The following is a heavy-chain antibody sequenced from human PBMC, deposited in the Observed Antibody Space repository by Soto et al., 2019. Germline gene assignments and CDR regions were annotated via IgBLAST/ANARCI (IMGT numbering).Heavy chain of an antibody. Sequence: GGSLRLSCAASGFTFSSYGMHWVRQAPGKGLEWVAVIWYDGSNKYYADSVKGRFTISRDNSKNTLYLQMNSLRAEDTAVYYYARASAWGWDYYDSSGYSQPLDYWGQGTLVTVSS. V-gene: IGHV3-33*01. CDR1: GFTFSSYG. CDR3: ARASAWGWDYYDSSGYSQPLDY. D-gene: IGHD3-22*01. CDR2: IWYDGSNK. J-gene: IGHJ4*02.